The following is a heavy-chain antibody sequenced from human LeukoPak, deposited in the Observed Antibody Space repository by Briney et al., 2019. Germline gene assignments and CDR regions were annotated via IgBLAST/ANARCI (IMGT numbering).Heavy chain of an antibody. V-gene: IGHV5-51*01. J-gene: IGHJ3*01. D-gene: IGHD3-10*01. Sequence: PGESLKISCRDSGYLFTSYWIAWVRQRPGKGLEWMGIIYPGDSATRYSPSFQGQVTISADTSISTAYLHWSSLKASDTAIYYCAKQDGSGTYDAFDVWGQGTMVTV. CDR3: AKQDGSGTYDAFDV. CDR2: IYPGDSAT. CDR1: GYLFTSYW.